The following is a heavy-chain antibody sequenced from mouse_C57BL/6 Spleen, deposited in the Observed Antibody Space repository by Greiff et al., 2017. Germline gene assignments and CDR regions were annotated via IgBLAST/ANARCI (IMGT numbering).Heavy chain of an antibody. CDR3: AARTTGVGYFDV. CDR1: GYTFTSYW. J-gene: IGHJ1*03. CDR2: IDPSDSET. Sequence: QVQLQQPGAELVRPGSSVKLSCKASGYTFTSYWMHWVKQRPIQGLEWIGNIDPSDSETHYNQKFKDKATLTVDKSSSTAYMQLSSLTSEDSAVYYCAARTTGVGYFDVWGTGTTVTVSS. D-gene: IGHD1-1*01. V-gene: IGHV1-52*01.